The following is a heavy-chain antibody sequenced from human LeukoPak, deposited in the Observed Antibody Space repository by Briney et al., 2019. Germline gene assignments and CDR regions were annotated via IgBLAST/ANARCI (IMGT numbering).Heavy chain of an antibody. Sequence: GESLKISCKGSGYSFSDYYIAWVRQMPGKGLEWMGIIYPGNSDTTYSPSFQGQVTISVDKSINTASLQWSSLKASDTAMYSCARHPYDFWSQREFDYWGQGTLVTVSS. J-gene: IGHJ4*02. CDR3: ARHPYDFWSQREFDY. CDR1: GYSFSDYY. CDR2: IYPGNSDT. D-gene: IGHD3-3*01. V-gene: IGHV5-51*01.